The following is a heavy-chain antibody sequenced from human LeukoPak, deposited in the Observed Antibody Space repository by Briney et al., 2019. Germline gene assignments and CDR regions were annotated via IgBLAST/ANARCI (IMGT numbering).Heavy chain of an antibody. D-gene: IGHD2-2*01. CDR3: ATDRRVVVPAAADAFDI. J-gene: IGHJ3*02. Sequence: ASVKVSCKVPGYTLTELSMHWVRQAPGKGLEWMGGFDPEDGETIYAQKFQGRVTMTEDTSTDTAYMELSSLRSENTAVYYCATDRRVVVPAAADAFDIWGQGTMVTVSS. CDR2: FDPEDGET. CDR1: GYTLTELS. V-gene: IGHV1-24*01.